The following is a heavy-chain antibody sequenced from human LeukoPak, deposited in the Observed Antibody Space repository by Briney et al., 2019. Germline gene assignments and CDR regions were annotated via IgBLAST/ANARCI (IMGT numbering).Heavy chain of an antibody. Sequence: GGSLRLSCAASGFTVSSNYMSWVRQAPGKRLEWVSVIYSDGSTYYADSVKGRFTISRDNSKNTLCLQMNSLRAEDTAVYYCARGPSGSYMSSDYWGQGTLVTVSS. J-gene: IGHJ4*02. V-gene: IGHV3-53*01. CDR3: ARGPSGSYMSSDY. CDR1: GFTVSSNY. CDR2: IYSDGST. D-gene: IGHD1-26*01.